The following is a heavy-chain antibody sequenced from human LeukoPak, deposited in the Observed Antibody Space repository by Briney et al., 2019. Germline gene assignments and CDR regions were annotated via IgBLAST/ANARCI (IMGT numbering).Heavy chain of an antibody. CDR1: GYTFTNYG. D-gene: IGHD3-3*01. CDR2: IIPIFGTA. CDR3: ARAPGGVVIKGYYYYMDV. V-gene: IGHV1-69*05. Sequence: SVKVSCKASGYTFTNYGISWVRQAPGQGLEWMGGIIPIFGTANYAQKFQGRVTITTDESTSTAYMELSSLRSEDTAVYYCARAPGGVVIKGYYYYMDVWGKGTTVTVSS. J-gene: IGHJ6*03.